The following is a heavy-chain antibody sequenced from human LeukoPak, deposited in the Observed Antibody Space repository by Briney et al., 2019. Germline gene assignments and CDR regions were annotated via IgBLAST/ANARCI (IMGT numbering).Heavy chain of an antibody. D-gene: IGHD1-1*01. J-gene: IGHJ4*02. CDR2: ISYDGSNK. CDR3: ARTDTYWNDLDY. V-gene: IGHV3-30*03. CDR1: GFTFSSYG. Sequence: PGGSLRLSCAASGFTFSSYGMHWVRQAPGKGLEWVAVISYDGSNKYYADSVKGRFTISRDNSKNTLYLQMNSLRAEDTAVYYCARTDTYWNDLDYWGQGTLVTVSS.